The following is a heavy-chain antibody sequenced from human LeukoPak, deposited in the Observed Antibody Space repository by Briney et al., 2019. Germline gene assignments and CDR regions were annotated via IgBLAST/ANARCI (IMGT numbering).Heavy chain of an antibody. CDR1: GYTITSYG. V-gene: IGHV1-18*04. CDR2: ISAYNGNT. CDR3: ARDTTEVAAAGRIDY. D-gene: IGHD6-13*01. Sequence: ASVKVSFKASGYTITSYGISWVRQAPGQGLEWMGWISAYNGNTNYAQKLQGRVTMTTDTSTSTAYMELRSLRSDDTAVYYCARDTTEVAAAGRIDYWGQVTLVTVSS. J-gene: IGHJ4*02.